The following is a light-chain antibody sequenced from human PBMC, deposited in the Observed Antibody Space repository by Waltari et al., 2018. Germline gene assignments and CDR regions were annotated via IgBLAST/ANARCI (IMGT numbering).Light chain of an antibody. CDR1: QSVSSY. J-gene: IGKJ4*01. V-gene: IGKV3-11*01. CDR3: QQRSNWPPLT. CDR2: DAS. Sequence: EIVLTQSPATLSFSPGERATLSRRASQSVSSYLSWYQQKPGKSPRLLIYDASNRATGIPARFSGSGSGTDFTLTISSLEPEDFAVYCCQQRSNWPPLTFGGGTKVEIK.